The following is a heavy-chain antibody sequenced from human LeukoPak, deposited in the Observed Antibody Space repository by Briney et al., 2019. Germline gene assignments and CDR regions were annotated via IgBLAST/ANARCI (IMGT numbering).Heavy chain of an antibody. J-gene: IGHJ3*02. CDR2: IKQDGSEK. CDR1: GFTFSSYW. Sequence: GRSLRLSCAASGFTFSSYWMSWVRQAPGKGLEWVANIKQDGSEKYYVDSVKGRFTISRDNAKNSLYLQMNSLRAEDTAVYYCARDPVVTAIDDAFDIWGQGTMVTVSS. CDR3: ARDPVVTAIDDAFDI. V-gene: IGHV3-7*01. D-gene: IGHD2-21*02.